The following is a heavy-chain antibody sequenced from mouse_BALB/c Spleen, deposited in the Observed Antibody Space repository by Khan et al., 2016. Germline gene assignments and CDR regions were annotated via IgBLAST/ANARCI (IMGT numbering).Heavy chain of an antibody. CDR2: IYPFNDDT. J-gene: IGHJ3*01. V-gene: IGHV1S136*01. CDR1: GYTFTSYV. Sequence: VQLKEPGPELVKPGASVKMSCKASGYTFTSYVMHWVKQKPGLGLEWIGYIYPFNDDTKYNENFNGKATLTSDKSSSTAYMELSSLTSEESAVFCCGPVGSCYGSFAYWGQGTLVTITT. CDR3: GPVGSCYGSFAY. D-gene: IGHD1-1*01.